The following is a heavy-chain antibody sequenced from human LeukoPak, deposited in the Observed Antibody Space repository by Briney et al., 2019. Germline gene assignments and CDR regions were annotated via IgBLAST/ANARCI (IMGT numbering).Heavy chain of an antibody. CDR3: ARQFGVNDILTGYYPVSGAFDI. Sequence: PGGSLRLSCAASGFTFSSYSMNWVRQAPGKGLEWVSVIYSGGSTYYADSVKGRFTISRDNSKNTLYLQMNSLRAEDTAVYYCARQFGVNDILTGYYPVSGAFDIWGQGTMVTVSS. V-gene: IGHV3-66*04. CDR1: GFTFSSYS. J-gene: IGHJ3*02. CDR2: IYSGGST. D-gene: IGHD3-9*01.